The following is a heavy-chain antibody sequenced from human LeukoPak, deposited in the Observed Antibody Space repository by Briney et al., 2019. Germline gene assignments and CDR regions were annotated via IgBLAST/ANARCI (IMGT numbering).Heavy chain of an antibody. D-gene: IGHD6-19*01. V-gene: IGHV3-13*01. CDR3: ARGGIQVSGIDEFDY. CDR2: IGIRGDT. Sequence: PGGSLRLSCAASGFTFIDYDMHWVRQVIGKGLEWVSAIGIRGDTHYSGSVKDRFTISRENAESSLYPQMNSLRAEDTAVYYCARGGIQVSGIDEFDYWGQGTLVTVSS. J-gene: IGHJ4*02. CDR1: GFTFIDYD.